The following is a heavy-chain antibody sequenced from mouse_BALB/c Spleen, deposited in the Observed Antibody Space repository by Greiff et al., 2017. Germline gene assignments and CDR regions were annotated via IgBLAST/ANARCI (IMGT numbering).Heavy chain of an antibody. CDR1: GYTFTDYA. CDR2: ISTYYGDA. Sequence: VQLVESGAELVRPGVSVKISCKGSGYTFTDYAMHWVKQSHAKSLEWIGVISTYYGDASYNQKFKGKATMTVDKSSSTAYMELARLTSEDSAIYYCARDWFAYWGQGTLVTVSA. CDR3: ARDWFAY. V-gene: IGHV1S137*01. J-gene: IGHJ3*01.